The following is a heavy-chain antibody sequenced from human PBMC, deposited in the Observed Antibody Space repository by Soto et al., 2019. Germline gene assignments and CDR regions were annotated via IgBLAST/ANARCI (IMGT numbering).Heavy chain of an antibody. CDR2: IYYSGST. Sequence: QVQLQESGPGLVKPSETLSLTCTVSGGSISSYYWSWIRQPPGKGLEWIGYIYYSGSTNYNPSLKRRVTISVDTSKNQFSLKLSSVTAADTAVYYCARASLHYDFWSGYADYYYGMDVWGQGTTVTVSS. V-gene: IGHV4-59*01. CDR1: GGSISSYY. J-gene: IGHJ6*02. CDR3: ARASLHYDFWSGYADYYYGMDV. D-gene: IGHD3-3*01.